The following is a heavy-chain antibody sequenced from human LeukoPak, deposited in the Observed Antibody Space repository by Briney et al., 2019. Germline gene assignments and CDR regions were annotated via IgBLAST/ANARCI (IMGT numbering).Heavy chain of an antibody. Sequence: PSETLSLTCTVSGYSISSGYYWGWIRQPPGKGLEWIGSIYYSGSTYYNPSLKSRVTISVDTSKNQFSLKLSSVTAADTAVYYCARLDYYDSSGYYWGQGTLVTVSS. CDR1: GYSISSGYY. J-gene: IGHJ4*02. D-gene: IGHD3-22*01. CDR3: ARLDYYDSSGYY. V-gene: IGHV4-38-2*02. CDR2: IYYSGST.